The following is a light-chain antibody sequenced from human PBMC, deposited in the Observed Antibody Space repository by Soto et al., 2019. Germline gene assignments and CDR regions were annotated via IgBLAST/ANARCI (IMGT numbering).Light chain of an antibody. Sequence: QSVLTQPASVSGSPGQSITISCTGTSSDVGGYNYVSWYQQHPGKAPKLMIFEVGYRPSGVSDRFSGSKSGITASLTISGLQAEDEADYYCSSYTSSSTLVVFGGGTELTVL. CDR2: EVG. V-gene: IGLV2-14*01. CDR1: SSDVGGYNY. J-gene: IGLJ2*01. CDR3: SSYTSSSTLVV.